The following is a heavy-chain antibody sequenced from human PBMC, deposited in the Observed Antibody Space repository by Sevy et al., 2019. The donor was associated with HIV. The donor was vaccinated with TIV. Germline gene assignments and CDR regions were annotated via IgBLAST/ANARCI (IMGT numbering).Heavy chain of an antibody. J-gene: IGHJ3*02. CDR3: ATGGGYSGSPVGAFDI. CDR1: GFTVSSNY. D-gene: IGHD1-26*01. V-gene: IGHV3-53*01. Sequence: GGSLRLSCAASGFTVSSNYMSWVRQAPGKWLEWVSVIYSGGSTYYADSVKGRFTISRDNSKNTLYLQMNSLRAEDTAVYYCATGGGYSGSPVGAFDIWGQGTMVTVSS. CDR2: IYSGGST.